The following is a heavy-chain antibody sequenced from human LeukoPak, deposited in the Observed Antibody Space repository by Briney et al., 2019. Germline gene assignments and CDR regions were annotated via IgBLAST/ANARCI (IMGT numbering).Heavy chain of an antibody. Sequence: GGFLRLSCAASGFTFNNYAMSWVRQAPGKGLEWVSSISGGGGTTWYVNSAKGRFTISRDNSQSTLYLQMNGLRAEDTAVYYCVRGMTAPDCWGQGSLVTVSS. CDR2: ISGGGGTT. V-gene: IGHV3-23*01. CDR1: GFTFNNYA. D-gene: IGHD2-21*02. CDR3: VRGMTAPDC. J-gene: IGHJ4*02.